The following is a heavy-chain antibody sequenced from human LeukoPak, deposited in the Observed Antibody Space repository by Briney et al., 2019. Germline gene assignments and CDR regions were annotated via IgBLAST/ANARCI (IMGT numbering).Heavy chain of an antibody. J-gene: IGHJ6*02. CDR2: ICGSVSGSGDCT. V-gene: IGHV3-23*01. D-gene: IGHD3-10*01. Sequence: GGSLRLSCAASGFSFGSYAMSWVRQAAGKGLEWVSEICGSVSGSGDCTHYAESVKGRFSISRDNSKNTLYLQMHSLRAEDTAVYYCGKRELWHGSGEDAWGQGTTVTVSS. CDR1: GFSFGSYA. CDR3: GKRELWHGSGEDA.